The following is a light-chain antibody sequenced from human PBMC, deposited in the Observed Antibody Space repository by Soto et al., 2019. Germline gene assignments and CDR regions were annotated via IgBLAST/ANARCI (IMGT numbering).Light chain of an antibody. J-gene: IGKJ4*01. CDR2: RAS. Sequence: TQMTPSPSTLSASVGDSVSITCRASRDIGTWLAWFQQKPGRAPNLLIYRASTLARGVPSRFIGSGSGTEFTLTISSFQPDYFATSYCHRHETYPLAFGGGTKVDI. V-gene: IGKV1-5*03. CDR1: RDIGTW. CDR3: HRHETYPLA.